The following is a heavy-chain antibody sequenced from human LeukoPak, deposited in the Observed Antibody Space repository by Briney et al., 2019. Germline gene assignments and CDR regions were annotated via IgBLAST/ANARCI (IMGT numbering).Heavy chain of an antibody. J-gene: IGHJ4*02. Sequence: MPSETLSLTCTVSGGSISSYYWSWIRQPPGKGLEWIGYIYYSGSTNYNPSLKSRVTISVDTSKNQFSLKLSSVTAADTAVYYCARLLYYYDSSGYPQWGYFDHWGQGTLVTVSS. D-gene: IGHD3-22*01. CDR2: IYYSGST. V-gene: IGHV4-59*08. CDR1: GGSISSYY. CDR3: ARLLYYYDSSGYPQWGYFDH.